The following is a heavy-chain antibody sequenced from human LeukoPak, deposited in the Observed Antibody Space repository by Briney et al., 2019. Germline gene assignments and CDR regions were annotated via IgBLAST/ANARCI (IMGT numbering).Heavy chain of an antibody. CDR1: GGSISRDY. V-gene: IGHV4-59*08. Sequence: SETLSLTCTVSGGSISRDYWSWIRQPPGKGLEWIGYIYYTGSTNYNPSLKSRVTISVDTSKNQFSLKLSSVTAADTAVYYCARWGSSSIGGNWFDPWGQGTLVTVSS. D-gene: IGHD6-6*01. J-gene: IGHJ5*02. CDR3: ARWGSSSIGGNWFDP. CDR2: IYYTGST.